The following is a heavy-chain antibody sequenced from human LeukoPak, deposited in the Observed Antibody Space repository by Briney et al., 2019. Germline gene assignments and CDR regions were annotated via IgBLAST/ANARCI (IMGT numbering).Heavy chain of an antibody. J-gene: IGHJ5*02. CDR1: GYTFTSYG. V-gene: IGHV1-2*06. CDR3: ARDLHKRFDP. Sequence: GASVKVSCKASGYTFTSYGISWVRQAPGQGLEWMGRINPNSGGTNYAQKFQGRVTMTRDTSISTAYMELSRLRSDDTAVYYCARDLHKRFDPWGQGTLVTVSS. CDR2: INPNSGGT.